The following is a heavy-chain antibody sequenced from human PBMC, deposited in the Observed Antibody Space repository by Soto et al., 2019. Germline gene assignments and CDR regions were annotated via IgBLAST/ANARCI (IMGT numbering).Heavy chain of an antibody. CDR3: ASDLEPYSSSYGFAS. D-gene: IGHD6-6*01. V-gene: IGHV1-18*04. CDR1: GYTFTSYG. J-gene: IGHJ5*01. Sequence: GASVKVSCTASGYTFTSYGISWVRQAPGQGLEWMGWISAYNGNTNYAQKLQGRVTMTTDTSTSTAYMELRSLRSDDTAVYYCASDLEPYSSSYGFASWGQGTLVTV. CDR2: ISAYNGNT.